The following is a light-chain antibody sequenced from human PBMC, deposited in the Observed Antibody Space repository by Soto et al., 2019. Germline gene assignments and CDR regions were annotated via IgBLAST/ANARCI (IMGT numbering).Light chain of an antibody. Sequence: DIQLTQSPSTLSAYVGDRVTITCRASQTISSWLAWYQQKPGKAPNLLIYETSNLESGVPSRFSGSGSGTGFTLTIFSLQPEKFAPGNGQYYNDYCWTFGQGNKVQIK. J-gene: IGKJ1*01. CDR1: QTISSW. CDR2: ETS. CDR3: QYYNDYCWT. V-gene: IGKV1-5*03.